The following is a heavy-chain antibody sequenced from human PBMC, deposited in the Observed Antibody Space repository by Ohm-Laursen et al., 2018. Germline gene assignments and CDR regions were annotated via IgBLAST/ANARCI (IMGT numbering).Heavy chain of an antibody. CDR3: AAAFDFWSGYSLLDY. CDR2: IVAGSGNT. Sequence: SSVKVSCKASGFTFTSSAVQWVRQARGQRLEWIGWIVAGSGNTNYAQKFQERVTITRDMSTSTAYMELSSLRSEDTAVYYCAAAFDFWSGYSLLDYWGQGTLVTVSS. CDR1: GFTFTSSA. J-gene: IGHJ4*02. D-gene: IGHD3-3*01. V-gene: IGHV1-58*01.